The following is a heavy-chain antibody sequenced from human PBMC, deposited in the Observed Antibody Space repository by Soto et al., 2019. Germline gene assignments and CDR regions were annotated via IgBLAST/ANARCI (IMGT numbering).Heavy chain of an antibody. CDR2: IYSGGST. V-gene: IGHV3-53*01. Sequence: GGSLRLSCVASGFTFSSYSMNWVRPAPGKELEWVSVIYSGGSTYYADSVKGRFTISRDNSKNTLYLQMNSLRAEDTAVYYCASTPYYDFWSGYDYYGMDVWGQGTTVTVSS. J-gene: IGHJ6*02. D-gene: IGHD3-3*01. CDR3: ASTPYYDFWSGYDYYGMDV. CDR1: GFTFSSYS.